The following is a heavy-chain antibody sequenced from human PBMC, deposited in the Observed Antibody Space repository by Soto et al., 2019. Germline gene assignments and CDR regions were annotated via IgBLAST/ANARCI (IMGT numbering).Heavy chain of an antibody. D-gene: IGHD3-10*01. J-gene: IGHJ4*02. V-gene: IGHV4-59*01. CDR2: IYYSGST. CDR3: ARCYGSGSYYNGLFDH. Sequence: NPSETLSLTCSISGGSIGYYYWSWIRQPPGKGLEWIGYIYYSGSTTYNPSLKSRVTMSVDTSKNKFFLKLSSVTAADTAVYYCARCYGSGSYYNGLFDHWGQGTLVTVSS. CDR1: GGSIGYYY.